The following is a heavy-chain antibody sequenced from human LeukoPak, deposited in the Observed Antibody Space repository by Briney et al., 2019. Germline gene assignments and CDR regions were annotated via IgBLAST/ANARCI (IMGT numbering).Heavy chain of an antibody. V-gene: IGHV4-4*07. CDR1: GGTISNYY. D-gene: IGHD2-15*01. CDR2: MYMSRAT. CDR3: ARDRAGYLNWFDP. Sequence: SETLSLTCTVSGGTISNYYWSWIRQPARKGLEWIGRMYMSRATNFNPSLKSRVTMSVDKSKNQFFLKLTSVTAADTAVYYCARDRAGYLNWFDPWGQGTLVTVSS. J-gene: IGHJ5*02.